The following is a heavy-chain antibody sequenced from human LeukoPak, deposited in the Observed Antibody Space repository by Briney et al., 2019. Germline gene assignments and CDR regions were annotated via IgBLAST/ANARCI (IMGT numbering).Heavy chain of an antibody. V-gene: IGHV3-53*01. CDR1: GFTVSTNY. J-gene: IGHJ5*02. D-gene: IGHD5-18*01. Sequence: PGGSLRLSCAASGFTVSTNYMSWVRQAPGKGLEWVSVIYSGGSTYYADSVKGRFTISRDNSKNTLYLQMNGLRAEDTAVYYCARGYSYVGFDPWGQGTLVTVSS. CDR2: IYSGGST. CDR3: ARGYSYVGFDP.